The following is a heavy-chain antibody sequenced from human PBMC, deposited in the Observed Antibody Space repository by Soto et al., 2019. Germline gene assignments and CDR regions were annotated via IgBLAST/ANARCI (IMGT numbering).Heavy chain of an antibody. V-gene: IGHV3-23*01. D-gene: IGHD3-10*01. Sequence: PAGSLTLSCAASGFTFSSYAMSWVRQAPGKGLEWVSDISDSGGSTYYADSVKGRFTRSSYNSKNSLYLQMNSLRAADPAVYYCAMGRNWFDPWGQGTLFTVS. CDR3: AMGRNWFDP. CDR2: ISDSGGST. J-gene: IGHJ5*02. CDR1: GFTFSSYA.